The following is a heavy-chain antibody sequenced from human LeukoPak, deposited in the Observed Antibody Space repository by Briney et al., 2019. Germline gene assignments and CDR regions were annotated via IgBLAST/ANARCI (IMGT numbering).Heavy chain of an antibody. Sequence: PSETLSLICTVCGGSISSYYWRWIRQPPGKGVEWVGYIYYSGSNNYNPSLKRRVTKSVDTAKNQFSLKLSSVTAADTAVYYCARVVRVWFHFDYWGQGTLVTLSS. D-gene: IGHD6-19*01. CDR2: IYYSGSN. J-gene: IGHJ4*02. CDR3: ARVVRVWFHFDY. CDR1: GGSISSYY. V-gene: IGHV4-59*01.